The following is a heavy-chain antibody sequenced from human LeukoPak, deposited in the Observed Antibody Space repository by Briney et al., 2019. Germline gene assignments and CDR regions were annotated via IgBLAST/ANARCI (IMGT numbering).Heavy chain of an antibody. CDR3: ARGWGYCSSTSCYYYYHYMDV. J-gene: IGHJ6*03. D-gene: IGHD2-2*01. Sequence: GGSLRLSCAASGFTFSSYWMSWVRQAPGKGLEWVANIKQDGSEKYYVDSVKGRFTISRDNAKNSLYLQMNSLRAEDTAVYYCARGWGYCSSTSCYYYYHYMDVWGKGTTVTVSS. CDR1: GFTFSSYW. V-gene: IGHV3-7*01. CDR2: IKQDGSEK.